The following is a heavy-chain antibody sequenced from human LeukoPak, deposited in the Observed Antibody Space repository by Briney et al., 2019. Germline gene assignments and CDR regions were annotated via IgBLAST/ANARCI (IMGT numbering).Heavy chain of an antibody. Sequence: SETLSLTCTVSGGSTSSGDYYWSWIRQPPGKGLEWIGYIYYSGSTYYNPSLKSRVTISVDTSKNQFSLKLSSVTAADTAVYYCARVPPGYYLPYDAFDIWGQGTMVTVSS. V-gene: IGHV4-30-4*08. J-gene: IGHJ3*02. CDR2: IYYSGST. CDR3: ARVPPGYYLPYDAFDI. D-gene: IGHD3-22*01. CDR1: GGSTSSGDYY.